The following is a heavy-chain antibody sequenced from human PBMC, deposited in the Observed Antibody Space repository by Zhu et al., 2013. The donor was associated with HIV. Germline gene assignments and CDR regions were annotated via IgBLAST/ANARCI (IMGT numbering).Heavy chain of an antibody. Sequence: QVQLVQSGAEVKKPGASVKVSCKASGYTFTSYYMHWVRQAPGQGLEWMGWINPKSGGTNYAQKFQGRVTMTSDTSISTAYMELRNLNFEDTAIYYCARARQSGYDLEGMDVWGQGTTVIVTS. CDR3: ARARQSGYDLEGMDV. CDR1: GYTFTSYY. D-gene: IGHD5-12*01. V-gene: IGHV1-2*02. J-gene: IGHJ6*02. CDR2: INPKSGGT.